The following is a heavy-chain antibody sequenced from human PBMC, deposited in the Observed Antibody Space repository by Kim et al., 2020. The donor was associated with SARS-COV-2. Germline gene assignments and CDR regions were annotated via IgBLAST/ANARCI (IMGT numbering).Heavy chain of an antibody. J-gene: IGHJ6*02. V-gene: IGHV1-2*02. Sequence: ARKCPGKVTMTRDTSISTAYMGLSRLRSDDTAVYYCARELGDYYGMDVWGQGTTVTVSS. CDR3: ARELGDYYGMDV.